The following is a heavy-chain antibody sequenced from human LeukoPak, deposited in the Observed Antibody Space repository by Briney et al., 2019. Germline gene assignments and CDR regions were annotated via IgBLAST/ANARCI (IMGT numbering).Heavy chain of an antibody. J-gene: IGHJ4*02. Sequence: GGSLRLSCVASGFTFSSYALHWVRQAPGKGLEWVAVTSPDGDKKHYADSVKGRFTISRDNSKNTLYLQMNSLRAEDTAVYYCAKDLGGGYGAYFDYWGQGTLVTVSS. CDR3: AKDLGGGYGAYFDY. CDR1: GFTFSSYA. D-gene: IGHD5-12*01. V-gene: IGHV3-30-3*01. CDR2: TSPDGDKK.